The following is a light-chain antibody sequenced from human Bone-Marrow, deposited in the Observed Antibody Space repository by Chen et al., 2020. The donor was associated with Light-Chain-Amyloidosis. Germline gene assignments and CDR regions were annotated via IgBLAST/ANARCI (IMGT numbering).Light chain of an antibody. J-gene: IGKJ4*01. Sequence: EIVLTQSPGTLSLSPGEGANLPCRASQPISSNYLTWYQQKFGEAPRLLIYGSSSRATGIPARFTGSGSGTDFTLTINRLEPEYFAMYYCQQYGTSPLTFGGGTKVEIK. V-gene: IGKV3-20*01. CDR1: QPISSNY. CDR3: QQYGTSPLT. CDR2: GSS.